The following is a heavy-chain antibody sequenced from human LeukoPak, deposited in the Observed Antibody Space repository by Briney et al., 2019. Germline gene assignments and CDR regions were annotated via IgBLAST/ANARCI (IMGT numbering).Heavy chain of an antibody. CDR1: GGSISSSYYY. Sequence: SETLSLTCTVSGGSISSSYYYWGWLRQPQGKGLEWIGNIYYSGTTYYNPSLERRVTISVDTSKNQFSLKLTSVTAADTAVYYCARHKMGTTRLYYFDYWGQGTLVTVSS. J-gene: IGHJ4*02. CDR2: IYYSGTT. V-gene: IGHV4-39*01. CDR3: ARHKMGTTRLYYFDY. D-gene: IGHD1-26*01.